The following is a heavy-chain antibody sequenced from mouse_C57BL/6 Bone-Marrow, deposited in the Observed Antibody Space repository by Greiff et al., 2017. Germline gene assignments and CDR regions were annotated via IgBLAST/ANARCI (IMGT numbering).Heavy chain of an antibody. CDR3: ARHSGSGFDV. V-gene: IGHV1-50*01. Sequence: QVQLQQPGAELVKPGASVKLSCKASGYTFTSYWMQWVKQRPGQGLEWIGEIDPSDSYTNYNQKFKGKATLTVDTSSSTAYMPLSSLTSEDSAVYYGARHSGSGFDVWGTGTTVTVSS. J-gene: IGHJ1*03. CDR2: IDPSDSYT. CDR1: GYTFTSYW.